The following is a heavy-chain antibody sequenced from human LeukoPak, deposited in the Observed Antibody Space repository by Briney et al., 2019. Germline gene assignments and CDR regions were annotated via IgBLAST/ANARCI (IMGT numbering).Heavy chain of an antibody. CDR2: IKQDGSEK. CDR3: AREIRDYYDFWSGYYLGY. V-gene: IGHV3-7*01. J-gene: IGHJ4*02. Sequence: GGSLRLSCAASGFTFSSYWMSWVRQAPGKGLEWVANIKQDGSEKYYVDSVKGRFTISRDNTKNSLYLQMNSLRAEDTAVYYCAREIRDYYDFWSGYYLGYWGQGTLVTVSS. D-gene: IGHD3-3*01. CDR1: GFTFSSYW.